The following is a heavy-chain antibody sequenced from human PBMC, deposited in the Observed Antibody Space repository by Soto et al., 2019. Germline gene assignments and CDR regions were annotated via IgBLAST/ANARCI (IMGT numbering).Heavy chain of an antibody. V-gene: IGHV3-73*01. CDR1: GFIFSDSV. Sequence: EVQLVESGGGLVQPGGSLKLSCAASGFIFSDSVIHWVRQASGKGLEWVGRIRMKVDYYATIYAASVKGRFIISRDDSKNTAYLQMNSLKTEDTAMYYCARQGKGTSWFDPWGQGTLVIVSS. D-gene: IGHD1-1*01. CDR2: IRMKVDYYAT. J-gene: IGHJ5*02. CDR3: ARQGKGTSWFDP.